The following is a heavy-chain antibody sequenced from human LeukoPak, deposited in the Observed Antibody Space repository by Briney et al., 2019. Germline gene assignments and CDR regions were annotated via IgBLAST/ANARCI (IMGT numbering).Heavy chain of an antibody. Sequence: GGSLRLSCVVSGFTLSSDWMSWVRQAPGQGPEWVANIKQDGSEKFYVASVKGRFTISRDNAKNSLYLQMNSLRAEDTALYYCATSYDMGWLIGYWGQGTLVTVSS. V-gene: IGHV3-7*03. CDR2: IKQDGSEK. J-gene: IGHJ4*02. CDR1: GFTLSSDW. CDR3: ATSYDMGWLIGY. D-gene: IGHD3/OR15-3a*01.